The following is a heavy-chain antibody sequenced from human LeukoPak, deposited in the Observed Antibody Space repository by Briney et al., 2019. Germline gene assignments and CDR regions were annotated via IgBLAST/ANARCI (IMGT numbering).Heavy chain of an antibody. V-gene: IGHV4-59*01. CDR2: IYYSGST. CDR1: GDSISGYN. D-gene: IGHD3-10*01. Sequence: SETLSLTCTVSGDSISGYNWSWIRQPPGKGLEWIGYIYYSGSTNYNPSLKSRVTISVDTSKNQFSLMPSSVTAADTAVYYCARSYGSGSSYYGMDVWGQGTTVTVSS. J-gene: IGHJ6*02. CDR3: ARSYGSGSSYYGMDV.